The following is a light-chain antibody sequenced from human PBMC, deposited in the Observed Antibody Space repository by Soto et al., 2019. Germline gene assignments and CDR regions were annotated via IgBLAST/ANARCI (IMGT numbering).Light chain of an antibody. CDR3: QQRSNWPLT. CDR1: QSVSSY. V-gene: IGKV3-11*01. J-gene: IGKJ5*01. Sequence: IVFTQSPATLSLSPGARATLSCRASQSVSSYLAWYQQKPGQAPRLLIYDASNRATGIPARFSGSGSGTDFTLTISSLEPEDFAVYYCQQRSNWPLTFGQGTRLEIK. CDR2: DAS.